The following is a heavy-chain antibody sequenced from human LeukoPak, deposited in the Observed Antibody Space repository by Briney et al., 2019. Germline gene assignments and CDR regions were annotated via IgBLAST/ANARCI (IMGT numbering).Heavy chain of an antibody. D-gene: IGHD2-2*01. Sequence: PSETLSLTCAVYGGSFSGYYWSWIRQPPGKGLEWIGEINHSGSTNYNPSLKSRVTISVDTSKNQFSLKLSSVTAADTAVYYCARARGDIVVVPAAKHPQPDTWNDPFDYWGQGTLVTVSS. CDR3: ARARGDIVVVPAAKHPQPDTWNDPFDY. J-gene: IGHJ4*02. CDR1: GGSFSGYY. CDR2: INHSGST. V-gene: IGHV4-34*01.